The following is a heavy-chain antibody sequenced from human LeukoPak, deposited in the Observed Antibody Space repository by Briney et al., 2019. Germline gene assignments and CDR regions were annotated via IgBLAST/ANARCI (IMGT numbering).Heavy chain of an antibody. CDR1: GFTVSSNY. V-gene: IGHV3-53*01. CDR3: ARFPGAYCGGDCYPYYFDY. D-gene: IGHD2-21*02. CDR2: IYSGGST. Sequence: GGSLRLSCAASGFTVSSNYMSWVRQAPGKGLEWVSVIYSGGSTYYADSVKGRFTISRDNSKNTLYLQMNSLRAEDTAVYYCARFPGAYCGGDCYPYYFDYWGQGTLVTVSS. J-gene: IGHJ4*02.